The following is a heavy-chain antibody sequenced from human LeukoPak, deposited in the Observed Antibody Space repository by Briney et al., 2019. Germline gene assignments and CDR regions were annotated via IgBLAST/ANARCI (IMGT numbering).Heavy chain of an antibody. CDR3: VYFDWLSPTVN. CDR2: ISSSSSTI. V-gene: IGHV3-48*01. CDR1: GFTFSSYS. D-gene: IGHD3-9*01. Sequence: GGSLRLSCAASGFTFSSYSMNWVRQAPGKGLEWVSYISSSSSTIYYADSVKGRFTISRDNAKNSLYLQMNSLRAEDTAVYYCVYFDWLSPTVNWGQGTLVTVSS. J-gene: IGHJ4*02.